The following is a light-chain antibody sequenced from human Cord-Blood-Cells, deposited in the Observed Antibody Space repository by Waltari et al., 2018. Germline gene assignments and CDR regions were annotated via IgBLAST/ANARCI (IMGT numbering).Light chain of an antibody. J-gene: IGLJ2*01. CDR1: SSDVGSYNP. CDR2: EGS. CDR3: CSYAGSSTLV. V-gene: IGLV2-23*01. Sequence: QSALTQPASVSGSPGQSLTISCTGTSSDVGSYNPVSWYQQHPGKAPKLMIYEGSKRPSGVATRFTGSKSGNTASLTISGLQAEDEADYYCCSYAGSSTLVFGGGTKLTGL.